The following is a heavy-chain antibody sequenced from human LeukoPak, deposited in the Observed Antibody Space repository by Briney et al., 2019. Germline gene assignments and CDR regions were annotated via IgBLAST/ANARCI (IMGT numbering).Heavy chain of an antibody. V-gene: IGHV4-30-2*01. CDR1: GGSISSGGYS. D-gene: IGHD2-15*01. Sequence: SETLSLTCAVSGGSISSGGYSWSWIRQPPGKGLEWIGYIYHSGSTYYNPSLKSRVTISVDRSKNQFSLKLSSVTAADTAVYYCARVVGYCSGGSCSPNFDYWGQGTLVTVSS. CDR2: IYHSGST. J-gene: IGHJ4*02. CDR3: ARVVGYCSGGSCSPNFDY.